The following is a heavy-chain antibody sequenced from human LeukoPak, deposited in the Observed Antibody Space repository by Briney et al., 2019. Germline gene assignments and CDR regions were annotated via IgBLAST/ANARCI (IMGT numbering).Heavy chain of an antibody. D-gene: IGHD2-21*02. CDR2: ISSNGGST. CDR3: ARDGTYCGGDCYSKYYYNYMDV. J-gene: IGHJ6*03. Sequence: GGSLRLSCAASGFTFSSYAMHWVRQAPGKGLEYVSAISSNGGSTYYANSVKGRLTISRDNSKNTLYLQMGSLRAEDMAVYYCARDGTYCGGDCYSKYYYNYMDVWGTGTTVTVS. CDR1: GFTFSSYA. V-gene: IGHV3-64*01.